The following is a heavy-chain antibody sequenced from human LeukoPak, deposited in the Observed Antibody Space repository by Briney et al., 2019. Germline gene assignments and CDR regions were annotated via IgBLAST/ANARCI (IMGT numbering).Heavy chain of an antibody. Sequence: GASVKVSYKASGGTFNIYDISWVRQAPGQGLEWMGGIIPIFGRANYTQKFRGRVTNTADESKSRAYMELRRQRSEDTDVYYCERGGTDDYRPYWFVPWGQGTLVAVSS. CDR2: IIPIFGRA. CDR3: ERGGTDDYRPYWFVP. CDR1: GGTFNIYD. D-gene: IGHD4-11*01. V-gene: IGHV1-69*13. J-gene: IGHJ5*02.